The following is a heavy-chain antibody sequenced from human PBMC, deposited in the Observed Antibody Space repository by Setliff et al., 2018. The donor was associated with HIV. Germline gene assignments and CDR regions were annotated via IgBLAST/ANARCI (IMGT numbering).Heavy chain of an antibody. CDR3: VKDGDYRNGDYDAFDI. Sequence: GGSLRLSCSAAGFLFNRYSLNWVRQVPGRGPEWVASISNSSRYYWVKARYADSVKGRFTISRDNSKSTVDLQRTSLTAEDTAVYYCVKDGDYRNGDYDAFDIWGQGTMVTVSS. J-gene: IGHJ3*02. CDR2: ISNSSRYY. D-gene: IGHD4-17*01. CDR1: GFLFNRYS. V-gene: IGHV3-21*01.